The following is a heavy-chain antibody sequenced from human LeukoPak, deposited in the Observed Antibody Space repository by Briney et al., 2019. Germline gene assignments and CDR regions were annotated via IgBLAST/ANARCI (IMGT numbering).Heavy chain of an antibody. CDR2: ISPSGDIT. CDR1: GLTFSSYT. D-gene: IGHD3-22*01. CDR3: ARKSSGHYPFDC. J-gene: IGHJ4*02. V-gene: IGHV3-23*01. Sequence: GGSLRLSCAASGLTFSSYTMSWVRQRPGKGLEWVSTISPSGDITQYADSVKGHFTISRDNSESALFLQMTSLRAEDTAVYYCARKSSGHYPFDCWGQGTLVTVSS.